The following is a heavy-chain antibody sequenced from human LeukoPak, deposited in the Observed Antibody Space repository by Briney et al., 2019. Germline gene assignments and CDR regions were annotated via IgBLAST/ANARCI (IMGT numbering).Heavy chain of an antibody. J-gene: IGHJ4*02. V-gene: IGHV5-51*01. D-gene: IGHD2-21*02. CDR2: IYPGDSDT. CDR1: GYSFTSYW. CDR3: ARRVYCGGDCYCFDY. Sequence: GESLKISCNGSGYSFTSYWIGWVRQMPGKGLEWMGIIYPGDSDTRYSPSFQGQVTISADKSISTAYLQWSSLKASDTAMYYCARRVYCGGDCYCFDYWGQGTLVTVSS.